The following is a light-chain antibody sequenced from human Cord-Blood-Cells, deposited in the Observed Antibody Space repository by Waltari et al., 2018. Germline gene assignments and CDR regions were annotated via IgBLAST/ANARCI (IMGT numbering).Light chain of an antibody. CDR1: QRIFSY. J-gene: IGKJ3*01. Sequence: DIQMTHSPSSLSASVGDRVTITCRASQRIFSYLNWYQQKPGKAPKLLIYTASSLQSWVPSRFSGSGSGTDFTLTISSLQPEAFATYYCQQSYSTPFPFGPGAKVDSK. CDR3: QQSYSTPFP. V-gene: IGKV1-39*01. CDR2: TAS.